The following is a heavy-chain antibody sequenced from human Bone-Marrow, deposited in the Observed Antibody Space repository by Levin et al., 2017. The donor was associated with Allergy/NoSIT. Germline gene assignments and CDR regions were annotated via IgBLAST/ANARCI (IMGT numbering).Heavy chain of an antibody. CDR1: RGSISNYY. D-gene: IGHD6-6*01. CDR2: FSYTEST. Sequence: SETLSLTCTVSRGSISNYYWNWIRQPPGKGLEWIGYFSYTESTNYSPALKSRVTISGDTSQNQFSLRLTSVTAADTAVYYCARGEYSTSKIDFWGQGILITVSS. J-gene: IGHJ4*02. CDR3: ARGEYSTSKIDF. V-gene: IGHV4-59*01.